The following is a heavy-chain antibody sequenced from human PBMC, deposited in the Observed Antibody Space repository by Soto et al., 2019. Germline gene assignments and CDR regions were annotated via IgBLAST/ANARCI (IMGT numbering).Heavy chain of an antibody. J-gene: IGHJ5*01. V-gene: IGHV4-59*08. D-gene: IGHD3-22*01. CDR1: GGSLTSYC. CDR3: ARLGGYYQSLDS. CDR2: IYYSGST. Sequence: SETLSLTCTVSGGSLTSYCWAWIRQPPGKGLEWIGYIYYSGSTSYNPSINSRVTISVDSSNNQFSLNLSSVSAADTAVYYCARLGGYYQSLDSWGQGTLVTVS.